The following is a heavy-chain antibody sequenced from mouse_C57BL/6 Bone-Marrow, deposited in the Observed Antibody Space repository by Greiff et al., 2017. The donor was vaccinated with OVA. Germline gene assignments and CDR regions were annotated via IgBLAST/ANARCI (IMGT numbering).Heavy chain of an antibody. CDR2: IYPGSGST. D-gene: IGHD1-1*01. J-gene: IGHJ2*01. Sequence: VQLQQPGAELVKPGASVKMSCKASGYTFTSYWITWVKQRPGQGLEWIGDIYPGSGSTNYNEKFKSKATLTVDTSSSTAYMQLSSLTSEDSAVYYCARGGPITTYYFDYWGQGTTLTVSS. CDR3: ARGGPITTYYFDY. V-gene: IGHV1-55*01. CDR1: GYTFTSYW.